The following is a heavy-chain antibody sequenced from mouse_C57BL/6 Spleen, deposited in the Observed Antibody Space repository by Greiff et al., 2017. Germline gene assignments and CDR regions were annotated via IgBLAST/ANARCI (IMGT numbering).Heavy chain of an antibody. CDR3: ARRAVVEDYAMDY. J-gene: IGHJ4*01. Sequence: VQLQESGAELVRPGTSVKVSCKASGYAFTNYLIEWVKQRPGQGLEWIGVINPGSGGTNYNEKFKGKATLTADKSSSTAYMQLSSLTSEDSAVYFCARRAVVEDYAMDYWGQGTSVTVSS. CDR2: INPGSGGT. V-gene: IGHV1-54*01. D-gene: IGHD1-1*01. CDR1: GYAFTNYL.